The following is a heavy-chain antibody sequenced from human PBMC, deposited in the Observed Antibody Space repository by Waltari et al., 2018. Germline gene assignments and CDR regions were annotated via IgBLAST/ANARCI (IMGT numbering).Heavy chain of an antibody. CDR3: AREGPATTVVTPYYYYGMDV. Sequence: QVQLVESGGGVVQPGRSLRLSCAASGFTFSSYGMHRVRTAHGQGLGWVAVIWYDGSNKYYADSVKGRFTISRDNSKNTLYLQMNSLRAEDTAVYYCAREGPATTVVTPYYYYGMDVWGQGTTVTVSS. CDR2: IWYDGSNK. J-gene: IGHJ6*02. CDR1: GFTFSSYG. D-gene: IGHD4-17*01. V-gene: IGHV3-33*01.